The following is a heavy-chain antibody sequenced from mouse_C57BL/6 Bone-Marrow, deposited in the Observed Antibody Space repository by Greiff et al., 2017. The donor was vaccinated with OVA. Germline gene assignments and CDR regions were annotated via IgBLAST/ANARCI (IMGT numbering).Heavy chain of an antibody. CDR2: IYPRSGNT. Sequence: QVHVKQSGAELARPGASVKLSCKASGYTFTSYGISWVKQRTGQGLEWIGEIYPRSGNTYYNEKFKGKATLTADKSSSTAYMELRSLTSEDSAVYFCASQNYYGSSPWFAYWGQGTLVTVSA. CDR3: ASQNYYGSSPWFAY. CDR1: GYTFTSYG. D-gene: IGHD1-1*01. V-gene: IGHV1-81*01. J-gene: IGHJ3*01.